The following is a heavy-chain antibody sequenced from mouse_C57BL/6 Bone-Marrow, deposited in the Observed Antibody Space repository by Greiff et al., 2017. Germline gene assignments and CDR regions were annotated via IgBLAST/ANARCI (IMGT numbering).Heavy chain of an antibody. D-gene: IGHD1-1*01. J-gene: IGHJ3*01. CDR2: INPGSGGT. CDR1: GYAFTNYL. Sequence: VQLQQSGAELVRPGTSVKVSCKASGYAFTNYLIEWVKQRPGQGLAWIGVINPGSGGTNYNEKFKGKATLTADKSSSTAYMQLSSLTSEDSAVYCGGSDYGSTRAWFADWGQGTLVTVSA. V-gene: IGHV1-54*01. CDR3: GSDYGSTRAWFAD.